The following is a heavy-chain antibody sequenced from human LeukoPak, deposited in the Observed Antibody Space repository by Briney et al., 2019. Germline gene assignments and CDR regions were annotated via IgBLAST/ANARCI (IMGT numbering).Heavy chain of an antibody. D-gene: IGHD6-13*01. Sequence: GGSLRLSCVASGFTFSSYAMNWVRQAPGKGLEWVSGISGSGGSTYYADSVKGRFTISRDNSKNSMYLQMNSLRAEDTAVYYCAKDLGRGYGSSWQSFDYWGQGTLVTVSS. J-gene: IGHJ4*02. CDR3: AKDLGRGYGSSWQSFDY. CDR2: ISGSGGST. V-gene: IGHV3-23*01. CDR1: GFTFSSYA.